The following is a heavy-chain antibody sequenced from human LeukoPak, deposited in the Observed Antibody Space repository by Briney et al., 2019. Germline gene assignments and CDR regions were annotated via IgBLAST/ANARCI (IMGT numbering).Heavy chain of an antibody. CDR1: GGSFSGYY. J-gene: IGHJ4*02. D-gene: IGHD5-18*01. Sequence: SETLSLTCAVYGGSFSGYYWSWIRQPPGKGLEWIGEINHSGSTNYNPSLKSRVTISVDTSKSQFSLKLSSVTAADTAMYYCARHRKADTSTDYWGQGALVTVSS. CDR2: INHSGST. CDR3: ARHRKADTSTDY. V-gene: IGHV4-34*01.